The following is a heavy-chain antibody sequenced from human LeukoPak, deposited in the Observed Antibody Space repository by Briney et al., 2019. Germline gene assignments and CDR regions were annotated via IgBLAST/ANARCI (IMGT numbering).Heavy chain of an antibody. V-gene: IGHV3-30*04. J-gene: IGHJ4*02. Sequence: PGGSLRLSCVVPGFNFNNYGMNWVRQAPGKGLDWVASIAYDGSNKNYAESVKCRYNISRDNPKNTLYLQLSSLTAEDTAVYYCGRPSGSVTIFGVVDYFDYWGRGSLVTVSS. CDR2: IAYDGSNK. CDR3: GRPSGSVTIFGVVDYFDY. D-gene: IGHD3-3*01. CDR1: GFNFNNYG.